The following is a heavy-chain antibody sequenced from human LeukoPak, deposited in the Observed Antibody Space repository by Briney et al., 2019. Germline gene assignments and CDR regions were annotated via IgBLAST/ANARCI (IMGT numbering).Heavy chain of an antibody. J-gene: IGHJ6*02. Sequence: GGSLPLSCAASGFPFSSYWMNWARQAPGKGLEWVASINHNGNVNYYVDSVKGRFTISRDNAKNSLYLQMSNLRAEDTAVYFCARGGGLDVWGQGATVTVSS. CDR2: INHNGNVN. CDR1: GFPFSSYW. CDR3: ARGGGLDV. V-gene: IGHV3-7*03. D-gene: IGHD3-16*01.